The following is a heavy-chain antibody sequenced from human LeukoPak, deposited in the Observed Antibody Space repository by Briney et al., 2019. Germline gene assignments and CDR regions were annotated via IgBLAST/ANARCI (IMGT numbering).Heavy chain of an antibody. J-gene: IGHJ6*04. Sequence: SVKVSCKASGGTFSSYAISWVRQAPGQGLEWMGGIIPIFGTANYAQKFQGRVTITADESTSTAYMELSSLRSEDTAVYYCARSGAYYGSGSYPANYGMDVWGKGTTVTVSS. D-gene: IGHD3-10*01. V-gene: IGHV1-69*13. CDR2: IIPIFGTA. CDR3: ARSGAYYGSGSYPANYGMDV. CDR1: GGTFSSYA.